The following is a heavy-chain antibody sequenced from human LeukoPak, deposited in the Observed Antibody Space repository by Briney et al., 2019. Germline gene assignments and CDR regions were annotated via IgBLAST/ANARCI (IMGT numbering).Heavy chain of an antibody. D-gene: IGHD5-12*01. CDR1: GYSISSGYY. CDR3: ARHVSSDIVATGHFDY. J-gene: IGHJ4*02. V-gene: IGHV4-38-2*01. CDR2: IYHSGST. Sequence: PSETLSLTCAVSGYSISSGYYWGWIRQPPGKGLEWIGSIYHSGSTYYNPSLKSRATISVDTSKNQFSLKLSSVTAADTAVYYCARHVSSDIVATGHFDYWGQGTLITVSS.